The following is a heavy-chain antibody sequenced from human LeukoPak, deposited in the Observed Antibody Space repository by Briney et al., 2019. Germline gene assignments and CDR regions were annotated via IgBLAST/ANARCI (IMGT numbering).Heavy chain of an antibody. D-gene: IGHD3-22*01. CDR3: ANDPIAYYYDSGGYYDPFDI. V-gene: IGHV3-23*01. CDR2: ISSTGGST. J-gene: IGHJ3*02. CDR1: GITFSSYS. Sequence: GRSLRLSCAASGITFSSYSMSWVCQAPGRGLEWVSVISSTGGSTYYADSVKGRFTVSRDNSKSTLYMQLNSLRAEDTAIYYCANDPIAYYYDSGGYYDPFDIWGQGTLVTVSS.